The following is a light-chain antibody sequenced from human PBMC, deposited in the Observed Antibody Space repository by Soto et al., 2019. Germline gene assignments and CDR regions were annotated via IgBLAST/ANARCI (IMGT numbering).Light chain of an antibody. CDR1: QSISSW. V-gene: IGKV1-5*03. Sequence: DIQMTQSPSTLSASVGDRVTITCRASQSISSWLAWYQQRPGKAPKLLIYKASSLETGFPPRFSGSGSGTEFTLTISSLQPDDFATYYCQQYNSYPWTFGQGTKVEIK. J-gene: IGKJ1*01. CDR3: QQYNSYPWT. CDR2: KAS.